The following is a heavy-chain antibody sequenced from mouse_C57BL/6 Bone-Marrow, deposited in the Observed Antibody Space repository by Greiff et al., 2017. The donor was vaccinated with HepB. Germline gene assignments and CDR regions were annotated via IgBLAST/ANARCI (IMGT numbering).Heavy chain of an antibody. J-gene: IGHJ1*03. Sequence: QVQLQQPGAELVRPGTSVKLSCKASGYTFTSYWMHWVKQRPGQGLEWIGVIDPSDSYTNYNQKFKGKSTLTVDKSSSTAYMQLSSLTSEDSAVYYCARRARYFWYFDVWGTGTTVTVSS. D-gene: IGHD2-12*01. V-gene: IGHV1-59*01. CDR3: ARRARYFWYFDV. CDR1: GYTFTSYW. CDR2: IDPSDSYT.